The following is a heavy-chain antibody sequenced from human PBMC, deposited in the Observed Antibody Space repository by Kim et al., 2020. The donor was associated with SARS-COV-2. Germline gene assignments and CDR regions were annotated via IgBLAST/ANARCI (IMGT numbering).Heavy chain of an antibody. J-gene: IGHJ4*02. D-gene: IGHD6-13*01. Sequence: SETLSLTCTVSGGSISSYYWSWIRQPPGKGLEWIGYIYYSGSTNYNPSLKSRVTISVDTSKNQFSLKLSSVTAADTAVYYCATRIAAAGGETDYWGQGTLVTVSS. CDR2: IYYSGST. CDR1: GGSISSYY. V-gene: IGHV4-59*13. CDR3: ATRIAAAGGETDY.